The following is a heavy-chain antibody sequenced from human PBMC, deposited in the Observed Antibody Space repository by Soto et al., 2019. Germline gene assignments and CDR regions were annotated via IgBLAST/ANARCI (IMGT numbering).Heavy chain of an antibody. Sequence: SLRLSCEASGFTFSNFGMNWVRQAPGKGLEWVARVWYDGSSKYYVDSVKGRFTISRDNSKETVYLQMNSLRAEDTGVYYCAREIDSNYDGMDAWDKGTTFTVAS. CDR3: AREIDSNYDGMDA. V-gene: IGHV3-33*01. CDR1: GFTFSNFG. D-gene: IGHD4-4*01. CDR2: VWYDGSSK. J-gene: IGHJ6*04.